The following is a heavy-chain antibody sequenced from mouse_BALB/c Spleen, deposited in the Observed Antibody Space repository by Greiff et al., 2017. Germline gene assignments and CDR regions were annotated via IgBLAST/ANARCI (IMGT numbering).Heavy chain of an antibody. J-gene: IGHJ4*01. V-gene: IGHV5-6-5*01. CDR3: ARGYGTRDYAMDY. CDR1: GFTFSSYA. D-gene: IGHD1-1*01. Sequence: EVQGVESGGGLVKPGGSLKLSCAASGFTFSSYAMSWVRQTPEKRLEWVASISSGGSTYYPDSVKGRFTISRDNARNILYLQMSSLRSEDTAMYYCARGYGTRDYAMDYWGQGTSVTVSS. CDR2: ISSGGST.